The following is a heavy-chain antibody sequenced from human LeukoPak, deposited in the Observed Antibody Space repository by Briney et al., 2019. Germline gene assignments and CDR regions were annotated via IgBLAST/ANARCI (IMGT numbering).Heavy chain of an antibody. D-gene: IGHD5-24*01. CDR1: GFTFDDYA. CDR2: ISWNSGSI. Sequence: GGSLRLSCAASGFTFDDYAMHWVRQAPGKGLEWVSGISWNSGSIGYVDSVKGRFTISRDNAKNSLYLQMNSLRAEDTALYYCASARVEMATTDIGYWGQGTLVTVSS. V-gene: IGHV3-9*01. J-gene: IGHJ4*02. CDR3: ASARVEMATTDIGY.